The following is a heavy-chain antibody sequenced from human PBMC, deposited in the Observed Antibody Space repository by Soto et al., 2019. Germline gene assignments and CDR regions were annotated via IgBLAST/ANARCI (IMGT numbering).Heavy chain of an antibody. Sequence: SETLSLTCTVSGGSISSGGYYWSWIRQHPGKGLEWIGYIYYSGSTYYNPSLKSRVTISVDTSKNQFSLKLSSVTAADTAVYYCARVVRMFTIFGVVILFDYWGQGTLVTVSS. CDR2: IYYSGST. J-gene: IGHJ4*02. D-gene: IGHD3-3*01. V-gene: IGHV4-31*03. CDR1: GGSISSGGYY. CDR3: ARVVRMFTIFGVVILFDY.